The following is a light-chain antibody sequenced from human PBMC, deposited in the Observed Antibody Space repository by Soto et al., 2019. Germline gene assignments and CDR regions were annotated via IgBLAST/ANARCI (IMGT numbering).Light chain of an antibody. CDR1: QSVSIY. V-gene: IGKV3-11*01. J-gene: IGKJ4*01. CDR2: DAS. CDR3: QQRVDWLT. Sequence: EIVLTQSPATLSLSPGERATLSCRASQSVSIYLAWYQQKPGQAPRLLIYDASNRATGIPARFSGSGSGTDFTLTISSLAPEDFAVYYCQQRVDWLTFGGGTRVEIK.